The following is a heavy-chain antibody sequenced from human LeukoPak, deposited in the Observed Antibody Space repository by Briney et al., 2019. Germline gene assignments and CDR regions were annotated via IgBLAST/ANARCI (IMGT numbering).Heavy chain of an antibody. Sequence: SVTVSFTCSGYTVTINGSSWVRQAPGQGVEWRGGISAYNGNRNCAKKHQGRVTITAEKATSTAYMELSSLRSEATAVSSCESDMAAAGSFVWWFDHWGQGTLVTVSS. CDR2: ISAYNGNR. V-gene: IGHV1-18*01. D-gene: IGHD6-13*01. J-gene: IGHJ5*02. CDR1: GYTVTING. CDR3: ESDMAAAGSFVWWFDH.